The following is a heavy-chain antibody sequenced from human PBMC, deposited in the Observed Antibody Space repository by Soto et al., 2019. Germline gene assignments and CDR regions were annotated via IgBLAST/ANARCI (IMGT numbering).Heavy chain of an antibody. CDR3: AKGYSGSYYGHFQD. J-gene: IGHJ1*01. Sequence: QVQLVESGGGVVQPERSLRLSCAASGFTFSTYGMHWVRQAAGKGLEWVAVISYDGNNKYYADSVKGRFTISRDNSKNTLYLQMNSLRAEDTAVYYCAKGYSGSYYGHFQDWGQGTLVTVSS. CDR1: GFTFSTYG. D-gene: IGHD1-26*01. CDR2: ISYDGNNK. V-gene: IGHV3-30*18.